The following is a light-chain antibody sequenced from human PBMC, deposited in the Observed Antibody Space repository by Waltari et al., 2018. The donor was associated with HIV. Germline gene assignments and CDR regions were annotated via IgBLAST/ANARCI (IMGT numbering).Light chain of an antibody. V-gene: IGLV1-40*01. CDR1: SSNIGSGYD. J-gene: IGLJ3*02. CDR2: ANT. Sequence: QSVLTQPPSVSGAPGQRVSISCSAGSSNIGSGYDEPWYQQFPGRAPKVLIYANTNRPSGVPARFSGSKSGYSASLVITGLQAEDDADYYCQSYDSSLSGWVFGGGTKLTVL. CDR3: QSYDSSLSGWV.